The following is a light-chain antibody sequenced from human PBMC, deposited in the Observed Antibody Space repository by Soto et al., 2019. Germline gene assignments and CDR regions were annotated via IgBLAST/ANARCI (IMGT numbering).Light chain of an antibody. J-gene: IGKJ1*01. CDR1: QSVSSSD. V-gene: IGKV3-20*01. CDR2: GAS. CDR3: QQNGRTPRP. Sequence: EIVLTQSPGTLSLSPGERATLSCRASQSVSSSDLAWYQQKPGQAPRLLIYGASSRATGLPDRFSGSGSGTDFTRTISRQEPEDFAVYYWQQNGRTPRPVGQGTKVEIK.